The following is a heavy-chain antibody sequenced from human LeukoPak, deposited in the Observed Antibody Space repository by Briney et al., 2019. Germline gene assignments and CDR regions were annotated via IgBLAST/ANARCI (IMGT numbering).Heavy chain of an antibody. CDR1: GGSLSSNY. J-gene: IGHJ3*02. CDR3: ARLEYYYDSSGLGYAFDI. CDR2: INYNGGT. D-gene: IGHD3-22*01. Sequence: PSETLSLTCTVSGGSLSSNYWSWIRQPPGKGLEWIAYINYNGGTNYNPSLKSRVTISMDTSKNQFSLKLSSVTAADTAVYYCARLEYYYDSSGLGYAFDIWGQGTMVTVSS. V-gene: IGHV4-59*08.